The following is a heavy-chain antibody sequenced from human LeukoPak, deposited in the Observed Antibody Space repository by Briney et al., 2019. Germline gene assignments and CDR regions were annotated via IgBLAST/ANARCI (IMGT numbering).Heavy chain of an antibody. CDR3: SRPGYYYYMDV. V-gene: IGHV4-34*01. CDR1: GGSFSGYY. J-gene: IGHJ6*03. D-gene: IGHD2-2*01. Sequence: SETLSLTCAVYGGSFSGYYWSWIRQPPGKGLEWVGEINHSGSTNYNPSLKSRVTISVDTSKNQFSLKLSSVTAADTAVYYCSRPGYYYYMDVWGKGTTVTVSS. CDR2: INHSGST.